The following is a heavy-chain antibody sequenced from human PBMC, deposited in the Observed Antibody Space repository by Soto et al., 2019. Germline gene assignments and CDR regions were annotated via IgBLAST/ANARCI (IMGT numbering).Heavy chain of an antibody. D-gene: IGHD3-22*01. CDR2: IVVGSGNT. CDR1: GFTFTCSA. CDR3: AADWYYYDSSGYYP. V-gene: IGHV1-58*01. Sequence: SVKVSCKASGFTFTCSAVQWVRQARGQRLEWIGWIVVGSGNTNYAQKFQERVTIARDMSTSTAYMELSSLRSEDTAVYYCAADWYYYDSSGYYPWG. J-gene: IGHJ5*02.